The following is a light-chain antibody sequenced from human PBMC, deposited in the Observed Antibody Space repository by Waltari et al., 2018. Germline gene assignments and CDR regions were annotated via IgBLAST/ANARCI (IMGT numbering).Light chain of an antibody. CDR3: QSYDSSLSASV. CDR1: SSNLGAGYD. J-gene: IGLJ3*02. V-gene: IGLV1-40*01. CDR2: LNN. Sequence: QSVLTQPPSVSGAPGQRVTISCTGSSSNLGAGYDLPWYQQLPGTAPKLLIYLNNNRPSGVPDRFSGSKSGTSASLAITGLQAEDEADYYCQSYDSSLSASVFGGGTKLTVL.